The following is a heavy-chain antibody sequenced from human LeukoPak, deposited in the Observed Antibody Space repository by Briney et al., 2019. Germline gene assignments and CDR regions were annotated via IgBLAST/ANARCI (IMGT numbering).Heavy chain of an antibody. V-gene: IGHV3-23*01. CDR3: AKDIVVVPAAMEEYNWFDP. J-gene: IGHJ5*02. CDR2: ISGSGGST. CDR1: GFTFSSHA. D-gene: IGHD2-2*01. Sequence: QPGGSLRLSCAASGFTFSSHAMSWLRQAPGKGLEWVSAISGSGGSTYYADSVKGRFTISRDNSKNTLYLQMNSLRAEDTAVYYCAKDIVVVPAAMEEYNWFDPWGQGTLVTVSS.